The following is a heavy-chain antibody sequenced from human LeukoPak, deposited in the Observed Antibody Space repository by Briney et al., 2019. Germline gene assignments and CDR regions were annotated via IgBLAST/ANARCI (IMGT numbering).Heavy chain of an antibody. J-gene: IGHJ4*02. D-gene: IGHD2-15*01. Sequence: KTSQTLSLTCTVSGGSISSGSYYWSWIRQPAGKGLEWIGSIYYTGDTYYNPSLKSRLTISIDTSKNQFSLKLSSVTAADTAVYYCARRGRGSRNKEPDYWGQGTLVTVSS. CDR3: ARRGRGSRNKEPDY. CDR2: IYYTGDT. V-gene: IGHV4-30-2*03. CDR1: GGSISSGSYY.